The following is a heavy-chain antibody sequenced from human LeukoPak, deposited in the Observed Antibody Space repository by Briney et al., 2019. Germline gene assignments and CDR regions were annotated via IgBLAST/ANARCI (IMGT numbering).Heavy chain of an antibody. D-gene: IGHD3-3*01. V-gene: IGHV3-30*02. CDR3: ARVITIFGVALSY. Sequence: GGSLRLSCAASGFTFSSYGMHWVRQAPGKGLEWVAFIRYDGSNKYYADSVKGRFTISRDNSKNTLYLQMNSLRAEDTAVYYCARVITIFGVALSYWGQGTLVTVSS. J-gene: IGHJ4*02. CDR1: GFTFSSYG. CDR2: IRYDGSNK.